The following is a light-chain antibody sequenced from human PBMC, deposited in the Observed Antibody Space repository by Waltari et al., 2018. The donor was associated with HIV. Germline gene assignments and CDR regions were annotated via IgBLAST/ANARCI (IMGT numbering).Light chain of an antibody. V-gene: IGKV4-1*01. J-gene: IGKJ4*01. CDR1: RTVLYSSDNQNY. CDR2: WAS. CDR3: QQYYTPVPT. Sequence: IEMTQSPISLAVSRGERATIHCRSSRTVLYSSDNQNYLAWYHKKPGQSPKVLIYWASTRASGFPDRFSGSWSGTNFSLTISSLQAADVALYFCQQYYTPVPTFGGGTKVEIK.